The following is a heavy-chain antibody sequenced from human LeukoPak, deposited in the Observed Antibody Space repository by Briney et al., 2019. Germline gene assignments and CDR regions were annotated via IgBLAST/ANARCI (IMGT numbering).Heavy chain of an antibody. CDR1: GYTFTAYH. J-gene: IGHJ4*02. D-gene: IGHD6-19*01. CDR3: ARAVAVAGHFDY. V-gene: IGHV1-69*13. Sequence: SVKVSCKASGYTFTAYHMHWVRQAPGQGLEWMGGIIPIFGTANYAQKFQGRVTITADESTSTAYMELSSLRSEDTAVYYCARAVAVAGHFDYWGQGTLVTVSS. CDR2: IIPIFGTA.